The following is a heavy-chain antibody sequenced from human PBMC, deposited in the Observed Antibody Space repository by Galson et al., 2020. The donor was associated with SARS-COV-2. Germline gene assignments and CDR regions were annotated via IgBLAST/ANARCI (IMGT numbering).Heavy chain of an antibody. CDR1: GDSIDTKKNF. D-gene: IGHD3-22*01. Sequence: SQTLSLTCTVSGDSIDTKKNFWTWIRQSPGKGLEWIATIFYSGSTYYNPSLKSRVTISMDTSKNHFSLKVESVTAADTAVYFCAREAYYYENDSYLSWYFDFWGQGTLVTVSS. V-gene: IGHV4-39*07. CDR3: AREAYYYENDSYLSWYFDF. CDR2: IFYSGST. J-gene: IGHJ4*02.